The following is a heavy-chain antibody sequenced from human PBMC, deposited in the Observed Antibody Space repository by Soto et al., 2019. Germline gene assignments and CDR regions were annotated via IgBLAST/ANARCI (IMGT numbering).Heavy chain of an antibody. D-gene: IGHD3-22*01. CDR2: ISGSGGST. J-gene: IGHJ3*02. CDR3: ACFYYDSSGPSPNFDAFDI. Sequence: GGSLRLSCAASGFTFSSYAMSWVRQAPGKGLEWVSAISGSGGSTYYADTVKGRFTISRDNSKNTLYLQMNSLRAEDTAVFYFACFYYDSSGPSPNFDAFDIWGQGTMVTVSS. V-gene: IGHV3-23*01. CDR1: GFTFSSYA.